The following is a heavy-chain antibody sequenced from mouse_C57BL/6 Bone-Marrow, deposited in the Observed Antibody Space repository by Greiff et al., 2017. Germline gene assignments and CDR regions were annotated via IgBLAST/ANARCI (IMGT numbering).Heavy chain of an antibody. CDR1: GYTFTSYG. CDR2: IYPRSGNT. J-gene: IGHJ2*01. V-gene: IGHV1-81*01. D-gene: IGHD2-3*01. CDR3: ARSGGWLLRDFDY. Sequence: QVQLQQSGAELARPGASVKLSCKASGYTFTSYGISWVKQRTGQGLEWIGEIYPRSGNTYYNEKFKGKATLTADKSSRTAYMELRSLTSEDSAVYFCARSGGWLLRDFDYWGQGTTLTVSS.